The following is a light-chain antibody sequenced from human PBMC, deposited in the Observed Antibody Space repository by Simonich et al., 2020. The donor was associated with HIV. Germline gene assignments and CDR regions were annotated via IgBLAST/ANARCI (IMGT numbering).Light chain of an antibody. CDR3: SSYVGTNTV. Sequence: QSALTQPPSASGSPGQSATISCPGTSSDIGAFNYVSWYHHHPGKAPKLRIYEVNKRPSGVPHRFSGSKSGNTASLTVSGLQAEDEADYYCSSYVGTNTVFGGGTKLTVL. V-gene: IGLV2-8*01. CDR2: EVN. J-gene: IGLJ2*01. CDR1: SSDIGAFNY.